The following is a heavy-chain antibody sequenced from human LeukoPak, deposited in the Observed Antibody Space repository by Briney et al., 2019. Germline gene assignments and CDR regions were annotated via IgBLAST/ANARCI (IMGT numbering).Heavy chain of an antibody. V-gene: IGHV3-53*01. CDR2: IYSGGST. Sequence: GGSLRLSCATSGFTLSSYWMHWVRQVPGKGLEWVSVIYSGGSTYYADSVKGRFTISRDNSKNTLYLQMNSLRAEDTAVYYCARVLECSSTSCYTAPLDAFDIWGQGTMVTVSS. CDR3: ARVLECSSTSCYTAPLDAFDI. CDR1: GFTLSSYW. J-gene: IGHJ3*02. D-gene: IGHD2-2*02.